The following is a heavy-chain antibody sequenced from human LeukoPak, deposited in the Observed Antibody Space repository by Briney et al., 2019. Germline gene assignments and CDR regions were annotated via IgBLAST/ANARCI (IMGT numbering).Heavy chain of an antibody. CDR3: ASNGGSYYGGPKPFPNRLDY. Sequence: SQTLSLTCTVSGGSISSGGYYWSWIRQPPGKGLEWIGYIYHSGSTYYNPSLKSRVTISVDRSKNQFSLKLSSVTAADTAVYYCASNGGSYYGGPKPFPNRLDYWGQGTLVTVSS. J-gene: IGHJ4*02. CDR2: IYHSGST. V-gene: IGHV4-30-2*01. D-gene: IGHD1-26*01. CDR1: GGSISSGGYY.